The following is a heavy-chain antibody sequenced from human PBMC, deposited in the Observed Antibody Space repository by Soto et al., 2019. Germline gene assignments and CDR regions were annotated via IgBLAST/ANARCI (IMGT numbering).Heavy chain of an antibody. D-gene: IGHD4-17*01. Sequence: SETLSLTCTVSGGSISSYYWSWIRQPPGKGLEWIGYIYYSGSTNYNPSLKSRVTISVDTSKNQFSLKLSSVTAADTAVYYCARGPVMTTVXFDYWAQRTLVTVSS. V-gene: IGHV4-59*01. CDR3: ARGPVMTTVXFDY. CDR2: IYYSGST. J-gene: IGHJ4*02. CDR1: GGSISSYY.